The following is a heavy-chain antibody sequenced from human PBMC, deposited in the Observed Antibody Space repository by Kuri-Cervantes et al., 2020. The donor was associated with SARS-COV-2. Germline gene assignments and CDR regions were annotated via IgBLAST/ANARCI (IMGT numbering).Heavy chain of an antibody. CDR1: GLTFSSYS. V-gene: IGHV3-48*01. J-gene: IGHJ3*02. Sequence: GGSLRLPCAASGLTFSSYSMTWVRPAPGKGLVWVSYISSSITIIYYADSVKGRFTSSRDHAKISLYLQMNSLRAADTAVYYSAHLGAFDIWGQGTMVTVSS. CDR3: AHLGAFDI. CDR2: ISSSITII.